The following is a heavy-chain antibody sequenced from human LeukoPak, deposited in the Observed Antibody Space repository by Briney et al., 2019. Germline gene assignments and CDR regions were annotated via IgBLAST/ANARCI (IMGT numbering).Heavy chain of an antibody. CDR1: GCTFTIVG. CDR2: ISGYNGHT. V-gene: IGHV1-18*04. D-gene: IGHD6-19*01. CDR3: VRDRGDNAGWIFFDY. J-gene: IGHJ4*02. Sequence: ASVKVSCKASGCTFTIVGISWVRQAPGQGLEWMGWISGYNGHTKYAQNLQGRVTMTTDTSTSTAYMELRSLRSDDTAVYYCVRDRGDNAGWIFFDYWGQGTLVTVSS.